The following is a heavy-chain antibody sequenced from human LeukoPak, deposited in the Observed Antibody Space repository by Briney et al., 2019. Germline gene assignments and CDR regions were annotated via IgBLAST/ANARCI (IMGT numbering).Heavy chain of an antibody. V-gene: IGHV4-30-4*01. CDR1: GGSISSGDYY. CDR2: IYYSGST. CDR3: ARDPLAAGTGYYYYYGMDV. J-gene: IGHJ6*02. Sequence: SETLSLTCTVSGGSISSGDYYWSWIRQPPGKGLEWIGYIYYSGSTYYNPSLKSRVTISVDTSKNQFSLKLSSVTAADTAVYYCARDPLAAGTGYYYYYGMDVWGQGTTVTVSS. D-gene: IGHD6-13*01.